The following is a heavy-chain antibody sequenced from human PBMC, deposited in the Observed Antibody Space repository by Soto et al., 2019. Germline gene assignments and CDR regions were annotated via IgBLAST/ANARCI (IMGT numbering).Heavy chain of an antibody. CDR1: GGTFSSYA. J-gene: IGHJ4*02. D-gene: IGHD3-22*01. CDR3: ARVGRNYYDSSGYYFDY. CDR2: IIPIFGTA. Sequence: QVQLVQSGAEVKKPGSSVKVSCKASGGTFSSYAISWVRQAPGQGLEWMGGIIPIFGTANYAQKFQGRVTITADESTSTAYMELSSLRSEDTAVYYCARVGRNYYDSSGYYFDYWGQGTLVTVPS. V-gene: IGHV1-69*01.